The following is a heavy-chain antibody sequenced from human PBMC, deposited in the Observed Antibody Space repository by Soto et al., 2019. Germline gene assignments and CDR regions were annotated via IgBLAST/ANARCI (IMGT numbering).Heavy chain of an antibody. Sequence: SETLSLTCTVSGGSISSYYWSWIRQPPGKGLEWIGHIYYSGSTSYNSSLKSRVTISVDTSKSQLSLNLTSVTAADTAVYYCARVLRDVLSDRYYWYFDLWGRGTLVTVSS. J-gene: IGHJ2*01. V-gene: IGHV4-59*12. CDR3: ARVLRDVLSDRYYWYFDL. CDR1: GGSISSYY. D-gene: IGHD3-16*02. CDR2: IYYSGST.